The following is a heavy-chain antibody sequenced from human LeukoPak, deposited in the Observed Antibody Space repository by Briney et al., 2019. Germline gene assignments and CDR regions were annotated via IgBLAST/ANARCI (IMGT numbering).Heavy chain of an antibody. V-gene: IGHV4-59*12. J-gene: IGHJ3*01. CDR1: GGSISSYY. CDR2: IYYSGST. CDR3: ADSSATGAFDF. Sequence: PSETLSLTCTVSGGSISSYYWSWIRQPPGKGLEWIGYIYYSGSTNYNPSLKSRVTISVDTSKNQFSLKLSSVTAADTAVYYCADSSATGAFDFWGQGTMVTVSS. D-gene: IGHD3-22*01.